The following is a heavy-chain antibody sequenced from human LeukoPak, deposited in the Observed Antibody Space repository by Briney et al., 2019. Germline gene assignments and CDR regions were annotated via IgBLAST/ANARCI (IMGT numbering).Heavy chain of an antibody. V-gene: IGHV4-34*01. CDR3: ARVTSRLGVCDY. Sequence: SETLSLTCVVYGGSFSGYYWSWIRQPPGKGLEWIGEINHSGNTYYKPSLKSRVTISVDTSKNQFSLKLSSVTAADTAVYYCARVTSRLGVCDYWGQGTLVTVSS. J-gene: IGHJ4*02. CDR1: GGSFSGYY. D-gene: IGHD2-8*01. CDR2: INHSGNT.